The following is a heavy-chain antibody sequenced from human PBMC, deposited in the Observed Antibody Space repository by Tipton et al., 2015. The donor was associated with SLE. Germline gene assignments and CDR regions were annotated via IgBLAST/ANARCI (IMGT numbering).Heavy chain of an antibody. CDR1: GYSISSGYY. V-gene: IGHV4-38-2*02. J-gene: IGHJ3*02. D-gene: IGHD3-10*01. Sequence: TLSLTCAVSGYSISSGYYWGWIRQPPGKGLEWIGSIYHSGSTYYNPSLKSRVTISVDTSKNQFSLKLSSVTAADTAVYYCARDCMVRGVRAFDIWGQGTKVTVSS. CDR3: ARDCMVRGVRAFDI. CDR2: IYHSGST.